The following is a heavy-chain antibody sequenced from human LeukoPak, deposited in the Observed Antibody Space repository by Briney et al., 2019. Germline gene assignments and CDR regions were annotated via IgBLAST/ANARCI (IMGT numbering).Heavy chain of an antibody. D-gene: IGHD5-18*01. CDR2: ISAYNSNT. CDR3: AREVQLWTAFDI. J-gene: IGHJ3*02. Sequence: ASVKVSCKASGYTFTSYAMNWVRQAPGQGLEWMGWISAYNSNTNYAQKLQGRVTMTTDTSTSTAYMELRSLRSDDTAVYYCAREVQLWTAFDIWGQGTMVTVSS. V-gene: IGHV1-18*01. CDR1: GYTFTSYA.